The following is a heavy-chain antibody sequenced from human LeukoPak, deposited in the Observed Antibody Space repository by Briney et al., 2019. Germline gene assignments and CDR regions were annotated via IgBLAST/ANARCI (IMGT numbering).Heavy chain of an antibody. Sequence: PGGSLRLSCAASGFTFSDYYMSWIRQAPGKGLEWVSYISSSGSTIYYADSVKGRFTISRDNAKNSLYLQMNSLRAEDTAVYYCGRDPDGVYTATQIGGQGTLVPVSS. V-gene: IGHV3-11*01. D-gene: IGHD5-18*01. J-gene: IGHJ4*02. CDR3: GRDPDGVYTATQI. CDR1: GFTFSDYY. CDR2: ISSSGSTI.